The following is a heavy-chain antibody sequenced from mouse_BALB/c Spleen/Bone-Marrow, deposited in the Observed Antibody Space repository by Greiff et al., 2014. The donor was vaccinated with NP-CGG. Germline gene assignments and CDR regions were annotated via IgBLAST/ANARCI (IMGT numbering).Heavy chain of an antibody. CDR1: GYTFSSYW. V-gene: IGHV1-9*01. Sequence: VQLQQSGAELMKPGASVKISCKATGYTFSSYWIEWVKQRPGHGLEWIGEILPGSGSTNYNEKFKGKATFTADTSSNTAYMQLISLTSEDSAVYYCARELGLRLAYWGQGTLVTVSA. J-gene: IGHJ3*01. CDR2: ILPGSGST. D-gene: IGHD3-1*01. CDR3: ARELGLRLAY.